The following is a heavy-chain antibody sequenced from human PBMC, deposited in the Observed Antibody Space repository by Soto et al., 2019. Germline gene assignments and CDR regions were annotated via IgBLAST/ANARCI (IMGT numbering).Heavy chain of an antibody. CDR2: IYPGDSDT. D-gene: IGHD3-10*01. V-gene: IGHV5-51*01. CDR3: ARRMVRGGAWEYYFDY. Sequence: GESLKISCKGSGYSFTSYWIGWVRQMPGKGLEWMGIIYPGDSDTRYSPSFQGQVTISADKSISTAYLQWSSLKASDTAMYYCARRMVRGGAWEYYFDYWGQGTLVTVSS. J-gene: IGHJ4*02. CDR1: GYSFTSYW.